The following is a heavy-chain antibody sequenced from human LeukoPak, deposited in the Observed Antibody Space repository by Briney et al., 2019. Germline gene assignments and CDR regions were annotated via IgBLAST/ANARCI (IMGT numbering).Heavy chain of an antibody. J-gene: IGHJ4*02. CDR3: ARGSIGEPYDY. CDR1: GFTFSSYA. D-gene: IGHD1-26*01. CDR2: ISYDGSSK. V-gene: IGHV3-30-3*01. Sequence: GRSLRLSCAASGFTFSSYAMHWVRQAPGKGLEWVAVISYDGSSKYYADSVKGRFTISRDNSKNTLYLQMNSLRAEDTAVYYCARGSIGEPYDYWGQGTLVTVSS.